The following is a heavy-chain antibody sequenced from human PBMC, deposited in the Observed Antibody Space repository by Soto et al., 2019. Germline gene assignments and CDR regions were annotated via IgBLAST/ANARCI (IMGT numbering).Heavy chain of an antibody. Sequence: ASVKGSCKASGYAFTSYGISWVRQAPGQGLEWMGWISAYNGNTNYAQKLQGRVTMTTDTSTSTAYMELRSLRSDDTAVYYCARDRSDYDYIWGSGFDSNWFAPPGQGTLVLVSS. CDR1: GYAFTSYG. D-gene: IGHD3-16*01. CDR2: ISAYNGNT. V-gene: IGHV1-18*01. CDR3: ARDRSDYDYIWGSGFDSNWFAP. J-gene: IGHJ5*02.